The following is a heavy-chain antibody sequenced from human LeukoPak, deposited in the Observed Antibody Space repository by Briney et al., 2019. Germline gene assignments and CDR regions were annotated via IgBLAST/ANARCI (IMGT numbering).Heavy chain of an antibody. CDR2: FDPEDGET. D-gene: IGHD2-15*01. CDR3: ALTGYCSGGSCYSWLNWFDP. J-gene: IGHJ5*02. V-gene: IGHV1-24*01. CDR1: GYTLTELS. Sequence: ASGKVSCKVSGYTLTELSMHWVRQAPGKGLEWMGGFDPEDGETIYAQKFQGRVTMTEDTSTDTAYMELSSLRSEDTAVYYCALTGYCSGGSCYSWLNWFDPWGQGTLVTVSS.